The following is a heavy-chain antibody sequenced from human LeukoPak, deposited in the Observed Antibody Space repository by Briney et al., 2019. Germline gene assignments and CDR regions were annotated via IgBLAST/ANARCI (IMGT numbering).Heavy chain of an antibody. D-gene: IGHD6-19*01. CDR1: GFTFSSYW. CDR3: ASSYSSAWLGHYFDS. J-gene: IGHJ4*02. V-gene: IGHV3-7*01. Sequence: PGGSLRLSCAASGFTFSSYWMSWVRQAPGKGLEWVANIKQDGSEKYYVDSVKGRLTISRDNAKNSLYLQINSLRAEDTAVYYCASSYSSAWLGHYFDSWGQGTLVTVSS. CDR2: IKQDGSEK.